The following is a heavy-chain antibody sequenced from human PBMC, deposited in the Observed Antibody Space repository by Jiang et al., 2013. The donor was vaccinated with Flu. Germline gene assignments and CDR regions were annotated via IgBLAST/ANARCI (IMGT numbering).Heavy chain of an antibody. Sequence: GSGLVKPSETLSLTCSVSGDSIRSSSHYWGWIRQPPGKGLEWIGYIYYSGSTYYNPSLKSRVTISVDTSKNHFSLKLSSVTAADTAVYYCARHSTLSMAAYIDYWGQGTLVTVSS. D-gene: IGHD6-6*01. CDR2: IYYSGST. CDR1: GDSIRSSSHY. CDR3: ARHSTLSMAAYIDY. V-gene: IGHV4-39*01. J-gene: IGHJ4*02.